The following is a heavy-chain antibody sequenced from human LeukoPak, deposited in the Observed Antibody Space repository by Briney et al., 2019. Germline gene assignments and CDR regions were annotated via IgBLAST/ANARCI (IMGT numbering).Heavy chain of an antibody. CDR1: GFTFSSYA. J-gene: IGHJ4*02. CDR2: ISYDGSNK. D-gene: IGHD4-17*01. CDR3: AKDYGDYAD. V-gene: IGHV3-30-3*01. Sequence: GGSLRLSCAASGFTFSSYAMHWVRQAPGKGPEWVAVISYDGSNKYYADSVKGRFTISRDNSKNTLYLQMNSLRAEDTAVYYCAKDYGDYADWGQGTLVTVSS.